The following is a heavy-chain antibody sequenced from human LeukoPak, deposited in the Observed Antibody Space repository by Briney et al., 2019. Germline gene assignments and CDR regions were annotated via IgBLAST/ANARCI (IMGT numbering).Heavy chain of an antibody. CDR3: ARGPDIVVVPAAIGHWFDR. V-gene: IGHV1-69*10. D-gene: IGHD2-2*01. CDR1: GGTFSSYA. CDR2: IIPILGIA. Sequence: GASVTVSCKASGGTFSSYAISWVRQAPGQGLEWMGRIIPILGIANYAQKFQGRVTITADKSTSTAYMELSSLRSEDTAVYYCARGPDIVVVPAAIGHWFDRWGQGTLVTVSS. J-gene: IGHJ5*02.